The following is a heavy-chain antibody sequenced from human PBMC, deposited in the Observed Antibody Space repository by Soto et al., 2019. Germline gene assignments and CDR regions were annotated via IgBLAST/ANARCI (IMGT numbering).Heavy chain of an antibody. CDR3: AAVLYLSIVDSHPYYY. CDR2: IVVGSGST. Sequence: GASVKVSCKASGFTFTSSAVQWVRQARGQRLEWIGWIVVGSGSTNYAQKFQERVTITRDMSTSTAYMELSSLRSEDTAVYYCAAVLYLSIVDSHPYYYWGQRSLDPVSA. J-gene: IGHJ4*02. CDR1: GFTFTSSA. D-gene: IGHD3-16*02. V-gene: IGHV1-58*01.